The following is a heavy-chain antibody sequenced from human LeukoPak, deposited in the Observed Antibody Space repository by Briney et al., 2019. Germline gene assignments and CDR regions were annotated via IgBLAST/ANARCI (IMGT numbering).Heavy chain of an antibody. CDR2: IYTSGST. Sequence: PSETLSLTCTVSGGSISSYYWSWIRRPPGKGLEWIGYIYTSGSTNYNPSLKSRVTISVDTSKNQFSLKLSSVTAADTAVYYCARLYCSSTSCPIDPWGQGTLVTVSS. V-gene: IGHV4-4*09. CDR3: ARLYCSSTSCPIDP. CDR1: GGSISSYY. D-gene: IGHD2-2*01. J-gene: IGHJ5*02.